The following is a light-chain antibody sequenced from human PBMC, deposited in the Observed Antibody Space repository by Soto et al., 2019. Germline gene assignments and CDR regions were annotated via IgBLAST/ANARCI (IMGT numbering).Light chain of an antibody. CDR2: DAS. CDR3: LQYSSHSWT. J-gene: IGKJ1*01. CDR1: QSVSGW. Sequence: DIQMTQSPSTLSASVGDTVTVTCRASQSVSGWLAWYQQKPGEAPKLLIYDASSLESGVPSRFSGSGSGTEFTLTISRLQPDDVATYYCLQYSSHSWTFGQGTKVDI. V-gene: IGKV1-5*01.